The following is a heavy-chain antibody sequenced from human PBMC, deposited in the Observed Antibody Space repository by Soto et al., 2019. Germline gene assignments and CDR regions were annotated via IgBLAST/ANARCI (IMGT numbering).Heavy chain of an antibody. D-gene: IGHD6-13*01. V-gene: IGHV4-39*01. Sequence: PSETLSLTCTVSGGSISSSSYYWGWIRQPPGKGLEWIGSIYYSGSTYYNPSLKSRVTISVDTSKNQFSLKLSSVTAADTAVYYCARSRSSWKAGNWFDPWGQGTLVTVSS. CDR2: IYYSGST. CDR1: GGSISSSSYY. J-gene: IGHJ5*02. CDR3: ARSRSSWKAGNWFDP.